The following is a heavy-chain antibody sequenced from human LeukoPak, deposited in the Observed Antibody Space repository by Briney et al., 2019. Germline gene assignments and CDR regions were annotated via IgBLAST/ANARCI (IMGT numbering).Heavy chain of an antibody. CDR3: ARGSNIVVVVTTTPAFFDY. CDR2: ISHSGST. D-gene: IGHD2-15*01. J-gene: IGHJ4*02. CDR1: GGSFSGYY. Sequence: PSETLSLTCAVYGGSFSGYYWNWIRQPPGKGLEWIGEISHSGSTNYNPSLNSRVTISVDTSKNQFSLRLNSVTAADTAVYYCARGSNIVVVVTTTPAFFDYWGQGTLVTVSS. V-gene: IGHV4-34*01.